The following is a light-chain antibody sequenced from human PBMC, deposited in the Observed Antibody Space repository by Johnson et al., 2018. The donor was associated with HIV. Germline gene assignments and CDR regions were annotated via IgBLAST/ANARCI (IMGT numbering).Light chain of an antibody. Sequence: QSVLTQPPSVSAAPGQKVTISCSGSSSNIGTNYVSWYQQLPGTAPQLLIYENNKRPSGIPDRFSGSKSGTSATLGITGLQTGDEADYYCGTWDSSLRGVFGTGTKVTVL. CDR2: ENN. J-gene: IGLJ1*01. CDR3: GTWDSSLRGV. CDR1: SSNIGTNY. V-gene: IGLV1-51*02.